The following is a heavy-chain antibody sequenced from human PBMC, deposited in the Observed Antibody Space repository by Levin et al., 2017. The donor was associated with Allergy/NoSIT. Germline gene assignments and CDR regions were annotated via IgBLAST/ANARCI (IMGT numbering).Heavy chain of an antibody. V-gene: IGHV3-11*01. J-gene: IGHJ4*02. CDR3: ASLGGGGSCYS. CDR1: GFTFSDYY. Sequence: GESLKISCAASGFTFSDYYMSWIRQAPGKGLEWVSYISSSGSTIYYADSVKGRFTISRDNAKNSLYLQMNSLRAEDTAVYYCASLGGGGSCYSWGQGTLVTVSS. CDR2: ISSSGSTI. D-gene: IGHD2-15*01.